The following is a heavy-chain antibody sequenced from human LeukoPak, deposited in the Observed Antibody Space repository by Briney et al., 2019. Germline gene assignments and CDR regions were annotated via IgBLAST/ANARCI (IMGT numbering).Heavy chain of an antibody. CDR2: IKYDGSAK. J-gene: IGHJ4*02. Sequence: PGGSLRLSCAASGSTFSSYCMTWVRQPPGKGLEWVANIKYDGSAKYYGDSVKGRFTISRDNTKNSLYLQMNSLRAEDTAVYYCARVIVLVEGASDHFDYWGQGTPATV. V-gene: IGHV3-7*01. CDR1: GSTFSSYC. CDR3: ARVIVLVEGASDHFDY. D-gene: IGHD2-2*01.